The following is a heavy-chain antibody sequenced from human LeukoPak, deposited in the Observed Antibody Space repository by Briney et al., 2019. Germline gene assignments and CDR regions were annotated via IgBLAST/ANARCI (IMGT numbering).Heavy chain of an antibody. V-gene: IGHV3-21*01. CDR3: ARDRGQRQHTFDY. D-gene: IGHD2-21*01. Sequence: GGSLRLSCAASGFTFSSYAMSWVCQAPGKGLEWVSSISSSSSYIYYADSVKGRFTISRDNAKNSLYLQMNSLRAEDTAVYYCARDRGQRQHTFDYWGQGTLVTVSS. CDR1: GFTFSSYA. J-gene: IGHJ4*02. CDR2: ISSSSSYI.